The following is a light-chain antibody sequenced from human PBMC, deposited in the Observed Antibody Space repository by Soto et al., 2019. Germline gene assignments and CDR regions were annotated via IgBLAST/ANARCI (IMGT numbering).Light chain of an antibody. CDR1: QSVSNN. J-gene: IGKJ2*01. CDR3: HQYNNWPPYT. V-gene: IGKV3-15*01. CDR2: GAS. Sequence: EIVLTQSPATLSLSPGERATLSCRASQSVSNNLAWYQQKPGQAPRLLIYGASTRATGIPARFSGSGSGTGFTLTISSLQSEDFAIYYCHQYNNWPPYTFGQGTKVDIK.